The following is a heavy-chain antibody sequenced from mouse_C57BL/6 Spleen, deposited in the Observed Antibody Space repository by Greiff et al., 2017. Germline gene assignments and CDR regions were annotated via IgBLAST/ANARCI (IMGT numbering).Heavy chain of an antibody. CDR3: ARHYYGSSYKYFDV. CDR1: GYAFTNYL. J-gene: IGHJ1*03. D-gene: IGHD1-1*01. V-gene: IGHV1-54*01. Sequence: QVQLQQSGAELVRPATSVTVSCTASGYAFTNYLIEWVNQRPGQGLEWIGVIIPGSGGTNYNEKFKGKATLTADTSSSTAYMQLSSLTSEASAVYFCARHYYGSSYKYFDVWGTGTTVTVSS. CDR2: IIPGSGGT.